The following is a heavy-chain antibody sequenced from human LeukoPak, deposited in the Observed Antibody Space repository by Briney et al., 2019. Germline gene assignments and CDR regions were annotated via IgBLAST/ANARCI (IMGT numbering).Heavy chain of an antibody. V-gene: IGHV1-3*01. Sequence: KTGGSLRLSCAASGYTFTSYAMHWVRQAPGQRLEWMGWINAGNGNTKYSQKFQGRVTITRDTSASTAYMELSSLRSEDTAVYYCAYEDGGYWGQGTLVTVSS. CDR1: GYTFTSYA. CDR3: AYEDGGY. J-gene: IGHJ4*02. CDR2: INAGNGNT. D-gene: IGHD3-16*01.